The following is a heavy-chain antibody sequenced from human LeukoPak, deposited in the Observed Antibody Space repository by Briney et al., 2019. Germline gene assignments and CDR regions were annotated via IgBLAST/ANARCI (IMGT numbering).Heavy chain of an antibody. Sequence: NSSETLSLTCTVSGGSISSSSYYWGWIRQPPGKGLEWIGSIYYSGSTYYNPSLKSRVTISVDTSKNQFSLKLSSVTAADTAVYYCARDLGVAVARGVFDYWGQGTLVTVSS. CDR3: ARDLGVAVARGVFDY. V-gene: IGHV4-39*07. J-gene: IGHJ4*02. CDR1: GGSISSSSYY. CDR2: IYYSGST. D-gene: IGHD6-19*01.